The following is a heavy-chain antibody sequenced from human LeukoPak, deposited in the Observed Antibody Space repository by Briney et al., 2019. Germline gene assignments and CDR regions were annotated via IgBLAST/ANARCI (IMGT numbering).Heavy chain of an antibody. CDR1: GGSIGSYY. Sequence: SETLSLTCTVSGGSIGSYYWTWIRQSPGKGLEWIGYIYKSGSTNYNPSLKSRVTILVDTPKNHFSLRLSSVPAADTAVYYCARGSLDDYGGNSARYNWFDAWGQGILVTVSS. J-gene: IGHJ5*02. V-gene: IGHV4-59*01. CDR3: ARGSLDDYGGNSARYNWFDA. CDR2: IYKSGST. D-gene: IGHD4-23*01.